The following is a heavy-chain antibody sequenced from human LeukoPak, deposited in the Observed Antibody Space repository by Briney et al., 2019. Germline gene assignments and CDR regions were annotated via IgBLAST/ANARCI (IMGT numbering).Heavy chain of an antibody. CDR1: GFTFSNYAVSYA. Sequence: GGSLRLSCAASGFTFSNYAVSYAMNWVRQAPGKGLEWVSGISGGGGSTYYADSVKGRFTISRDNSKNTLYLQMNSLRAEDTAVYYCARGHLSFSGIDYWGQGTLVTVSS. V-gene: IGHV3-23*01. CDR3: ARGHLSFSGIDY. CDR2: ISGGGGST. J-gene: IGHJ4*02. D-gene: IGHD5-12*01.